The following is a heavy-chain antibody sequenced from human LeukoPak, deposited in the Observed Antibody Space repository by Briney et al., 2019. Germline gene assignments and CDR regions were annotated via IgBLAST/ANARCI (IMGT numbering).Heavy chain of an antibody. D-gene: IGHD1-26*01. CDR1: GGSFSGYY. V-gene: IGHV4-34*01. Sequence: SETLSLTCAVYGGSFSGYYWIWLRQPPGKGLEWIGEINHSGSTNYNPSLKSRVTISVDTSKNQFSLKLSSVTAADTAVYYCARGRGSYYLRAAGFDYWGQGTLVTVSS. CDR3: ARGRGSYYLRAAGFDY. J-gene: IGHJ4*02. CDR2: INHSGST.